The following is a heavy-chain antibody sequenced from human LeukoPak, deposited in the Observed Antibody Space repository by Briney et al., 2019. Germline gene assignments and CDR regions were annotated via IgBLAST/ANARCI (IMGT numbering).Heavy chain of an antibody. J-gene: IGHJ4*02. CDR2: ISGGGGYT. CDR3: ARFAYGDHDY. D-gene: IGHD4-17*01. V-gene: IGHV3-23*01. CDR1: GFTFSDYT. Sequence: GGSLRLSCAASGFTFSDYTMNWVRQAPGKGLEWVSAISGGGGYTYYADSVKGRFSISRDNSMNTLYLQMRSLRAEDTAVYYCARFAYGDHDYWGQGTLVTVSS.